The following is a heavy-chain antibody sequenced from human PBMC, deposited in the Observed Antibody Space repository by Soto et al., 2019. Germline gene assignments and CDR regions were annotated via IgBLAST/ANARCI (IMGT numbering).Heavy chain of an antibody. D-gene: IGHD2-15*01. CDR1: GFTFSDYY. J-gene: IGHJ5*02. CDR3: ARDLKLRGYWFDP. Sequence: LRLSCAASGFTFSDYYMSWIRQAPGKGLEWVSYISSSSSYTNYADSVKGRFTISRDNAKNSLYLQMNSLRAEDTAVYYCARDLKLRGYWFDPWGQGTLVTVSS. CDR2: ISSSSSYT. V-gene: IGHV3-11*06.